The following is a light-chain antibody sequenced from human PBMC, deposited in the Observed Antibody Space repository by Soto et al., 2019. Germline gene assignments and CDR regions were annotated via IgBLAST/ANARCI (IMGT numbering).Light chain of an antibody. CDR2: GSA. V-gene: IGKV3-15*01. CDR1: QSVFSS. CDR3: QQYHRWPA. J-gene: IGKJ1*01. Sequence: EIVMTQSPATLSVSPGERATLSCRASQSVFSSLAWYQQRPGQAPRLLIYGSATRATGIPDRFSGSGSGTDFTLTISSLQSEDSAVYYCQQYHRWPAFGQGTKVEIK.